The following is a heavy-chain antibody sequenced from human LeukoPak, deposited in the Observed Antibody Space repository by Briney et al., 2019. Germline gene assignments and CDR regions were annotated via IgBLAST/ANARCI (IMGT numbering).Heavy chain of an antibody. D-gene: IGHD2-21*01. Sequence: GGSLRLSCAASGFTFSSYSMNWVRQAPGKGLEWVSSISASSNDIDYADSIKGRFTISRDNAKKSLYLQMNSLRAEDTAVYYCARDSPNEGILWWSIDYWGQGTLVTVSS. J-gene: IGHJ4*02. CDR3: ARDSPNEGILWWSIDY. CDR2: ISASSNDI. V-gene: IGHV3-21*01. CDR1: GFTFSSYS.